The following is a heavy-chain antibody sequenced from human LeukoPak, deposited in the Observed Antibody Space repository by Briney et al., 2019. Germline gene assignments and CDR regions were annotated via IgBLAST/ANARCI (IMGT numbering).Heavy chain of an antibody. CDR2: INHSGST. CDR1: GGSFSGYY. CDR3: ASGDYEIFDY. V-gene: IGHV4-34*01. Sequence: SETLSLTCAVYGGSFSGYYWSWIRQPPGKGLEWIGEINHSGSTNYNPSLKSRVTISVDTSKNQFSLKLSSVTAADTAVYYCASGDYEIFDYWGQGTLVTVSS. J-gene: IGHJ4*02. D-gene: IGHD4-17*01.